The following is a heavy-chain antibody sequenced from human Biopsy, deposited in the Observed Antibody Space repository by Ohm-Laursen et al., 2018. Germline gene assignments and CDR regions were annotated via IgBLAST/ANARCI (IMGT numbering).Heavy chain of an antibody. V-gene: IGHV2-70*11. D-gene: IGHD6-13*01. J-gene: IGHJ6*02. CDR1: GFSLSARGMC. CDR3: ARTPILIVSAGLVYRHRRHLQGMDV. CDR2: VDWDDYK. Sequence: PTQTLTLTCSFSGFSLSARGMCVSWIRQAPGKPLEWLARVDWDDYKDYSASLQTKLSISKDTSNDQVVLTVNNVDPADTATYYCARTPILIVSAGLVYRHRRHLQGMDVWGQGIAVTVS.